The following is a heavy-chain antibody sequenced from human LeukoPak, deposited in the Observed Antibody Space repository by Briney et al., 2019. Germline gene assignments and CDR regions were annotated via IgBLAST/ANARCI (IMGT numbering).Heavy chain of an antibody. J-gene: IGHJ5*02. D-gene: IGHD2-2*01. CDR2: IYHSGST. V-gene: IGHV4-34*01. CDR3: ARLGIVVVPAAINWFDP. Sequence: SETLSLTCAVYGGSFSGYYWSWIRQPPGKGLEWIGSIYHSGSTYYNPSLKSRVTISVDTSKNQFSLELSSVTAADTAVYYCARLGIVVVPAAINWFDPWGQGTLVTVSS. CDR1: GGSFSGYY.